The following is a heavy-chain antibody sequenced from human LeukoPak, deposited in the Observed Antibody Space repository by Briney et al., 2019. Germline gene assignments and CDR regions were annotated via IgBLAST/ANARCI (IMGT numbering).Heavy chain of an antibody. D-gene: IGHD3-10*01. CDR2: ISWNSGSI. CDR1: GFTLNDHY. Sequence: PGGSLRLSCEVSGFTLNDHYIDWVRQAPGKGLEWVSGISWNSGSIGYADSVKGRFTISRDNAKNSLYLQMNSLRAEDMALYYCAKDIGGWFGELSGYMDVWGKGTTVTVSS. J-gene: IGHJ6*03. V-gene: IGHV3-9*03. CDR3: AKDIGGWFGELSGYMDV.